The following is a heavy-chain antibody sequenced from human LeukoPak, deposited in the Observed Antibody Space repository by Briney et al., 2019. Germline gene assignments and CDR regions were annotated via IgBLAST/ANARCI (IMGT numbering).Heavy chain of an antibody. V-gene: IGHV4-59*01. Sequence: SETLSLTCLLSGDSISNYHWSWIRQPPGKGLEWIGYIYYTGSTNYHPSLTSRVTISVDTSKNQFSLKLSSVTAADTAVYYCARAGNRGYDYDYLVSDQWGPGTLVTVSS. CDR3: ARAGNRGYDYDYLVSDQ. CDR2: IYYTGST. D-gene: IGHD5-12*01. J-gene: IGHJ4*02. CDR1: GDSISNYH.